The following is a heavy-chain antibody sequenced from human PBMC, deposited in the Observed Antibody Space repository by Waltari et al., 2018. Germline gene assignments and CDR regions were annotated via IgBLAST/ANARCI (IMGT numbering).Heavy chain of an antibody. CDR1: GYTLTELS. CDR2: FDPEDGET. D-gene: IGHD3-22*01. Sequence: QVQLVQSGAEVKKPGASVKVSCKVSGYTLTELSMHWVRQAPGKGLEWMGGFDPEDGETIYAQKFQGRVTITADKSTSTAYMELSSLRSEDTAVYYCARDRRYYYDSSGPILDYWGQGTLVTVSS. J-gene: IGHJ4*02. CDR3: ARDRRYYYDSSGPILDY. V-gene: IGHV1-24*01.